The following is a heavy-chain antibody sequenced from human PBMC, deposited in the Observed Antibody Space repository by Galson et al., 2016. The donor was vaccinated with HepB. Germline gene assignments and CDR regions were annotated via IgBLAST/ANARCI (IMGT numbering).Heavy chain of an antibody. CDR2: ISHDGNT. CDR3: ARDTGDYMGY. J-gene: IGHJ4*02. Sequence: TLSLTCTVSGGSISSGYYWSWIRQHPGKGLEWIGYISHDGNTYYNPSLKSRVTISVDTSEDQFSLELTSVTAADTAVYYCARDTGDYMGYWGQGTLVTVSS. V-gene: IGHV4-31*03. CDR1: GGSISSGYY. D-gene: IGHD4-17*01.